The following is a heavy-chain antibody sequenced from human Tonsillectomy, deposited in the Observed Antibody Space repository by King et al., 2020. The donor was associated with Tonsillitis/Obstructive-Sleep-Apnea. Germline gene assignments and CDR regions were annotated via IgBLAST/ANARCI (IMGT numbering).Heavy chain of an antibody. Sequence: VQLVESGGGMVQPGRSLRHSCSAAGFLFRNFGMHWVRQAPGKGLEWVAVIWYDGSNRYYTDSVKGRFTISRDNSKNVLYLQMNSRTAEDTAVYYCARDNSSSSAFDHWGQGSLVTVSS. CDR1: GFLFRNFG. CDR3: ARDNSSSSAFDH. D-gene: IGHD6-6*01. V-gene: IGHV3-33*01. CDR2: IWYDGSNR. J-gene: IGHJ4*02.